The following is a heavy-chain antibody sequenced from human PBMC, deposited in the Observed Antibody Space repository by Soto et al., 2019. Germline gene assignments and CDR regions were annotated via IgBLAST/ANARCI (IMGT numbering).Heavy chain of an antibody. CDR2: IYYSGST. CDR3: ARDRIYYYDSSGPLPLLFGFDP. J-gene: IGHJ5*02. Sequence: SETLSLTCTVSGGSISSGGYYWSWIRQHPGKGLEWIGYIYYSGSTYYNPSLKSRVTISVDTSKNQFSLKLSSVTAADTAVYYCARDRIYYYDSSGPLPLLFGFDPWGQGTLVTVSS. CDR1: GGSISSGGYY. V-gene: IGHV4-31*03. D-gene: IGHD3-22*01.